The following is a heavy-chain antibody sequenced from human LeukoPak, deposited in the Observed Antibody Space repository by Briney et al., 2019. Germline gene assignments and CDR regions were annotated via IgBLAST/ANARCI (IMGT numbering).Heavy chain of an antibody. Sequence: SVKVSCKASGGTFSSYAISWVRQAPGQGLEWMGGIIPIFGTANYAQKFQGRVTITADESTSTAYMELSSLRSEDTAVYYCTTELYSSSWFHDYWGQGTLVTVSS. CDR2: IIPIFGTA. CDR1: GGTFSSYA. CDR3: TTELYSSSWFHDY. J-gene: IGHJ4*02. D-gene: IGHD6-13*01. V-gene: IGHV1-69*13.